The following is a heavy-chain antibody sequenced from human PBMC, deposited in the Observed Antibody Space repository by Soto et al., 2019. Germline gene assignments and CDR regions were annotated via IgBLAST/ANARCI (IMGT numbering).Heavy chain of an antibody. CDR2: MNPNSGTT. J-gene: IGHJ4*02. V-gene: IGHV1-8*01. D-gene: IGHD1-26*01. Sequence: QVQLVQSGAEVKKPGASVKVSCKASGYTFTSYDINWVRQATGQGLEWMGWMNPNSGTTCYAQKFQGRVTMTRNTSITTAYMELSSLRSEDTAVYYCAREISGSYRFDYWGQGTLVTVSS. CDR3: AREISGSYRFDY. CDR1: GYTFTSYD.